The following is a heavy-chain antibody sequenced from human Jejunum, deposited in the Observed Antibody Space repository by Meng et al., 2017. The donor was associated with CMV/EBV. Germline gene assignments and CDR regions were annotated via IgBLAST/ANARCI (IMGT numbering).Heavy chain of an antibody. Sequence: QAQLVQSGAEVRKPGASVKVSCKASDYTFYTHAISWVRQAPGQGLEWMGWISPYNGNTKYAQNLQGRVTLTTDISTSTAYMELRSLRSDDTAVYYCARKLRGGGWFDPWGQGTLVTVSS. D-gene: IGHD3-16*01. J-gene: IGHJ5*02. CDR2: ISPYNGNT. V-gene: IGHV1-18*01. CDR3: ARKLRGGGWFDP. CDR1: DYTFYTHA.